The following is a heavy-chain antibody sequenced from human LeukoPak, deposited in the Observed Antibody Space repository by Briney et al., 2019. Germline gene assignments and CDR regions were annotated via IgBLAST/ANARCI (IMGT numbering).Heavy chain of an antibody. V-gene: IGHV1-69*01. D-gene: IGHD5-12*01. J-gene: IGHJ4*02. Sequence: GASVKVSCKASGGTFSSYAISWVRQAPGQGLEWTGGIIPIFGTANYAQKFQGRVTITADESTSTAYMELSSLRSEDTAVYYCAKSVRGYSGYEINPRFDYWGQGTLVTVSS. CDR2: IIPIFGTA. CDR1: GGTFSSYA. CDR3: AKSVRGYSGYEINPRFDY.